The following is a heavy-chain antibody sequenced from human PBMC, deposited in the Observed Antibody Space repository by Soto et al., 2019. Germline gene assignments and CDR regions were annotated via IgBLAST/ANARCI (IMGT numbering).Heavy chain of an antibody. V-gene: IGHV3-23*01. CDR1: GFTFSSYA. Sequence: GGSLRLSCAASGFTFSSYAMSWVRQAPGKGLEWVSAISGSGGSTYYADSVKGRFTISRDNSKNTLYLQMNSLRAEDTAVYYCAKDRRPYYYYYYMDVWGKGTTVTVSS. CDR3: AKDRRPYYYYYYMDV. CDR2: ISGSGGST. J-gene: IGHJ6*03.